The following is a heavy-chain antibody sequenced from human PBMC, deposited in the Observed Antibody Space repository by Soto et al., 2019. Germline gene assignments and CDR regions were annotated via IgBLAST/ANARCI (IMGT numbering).Heavy chain of an antibody. CDR1: GFTVSSKY. CDR2: ISSSSSTI. CDR3: ARKPETGTTVPFDY. J-gene: IGHJ4*02. V-gene: IGHV3-48*01. D-gene: IGHD1-1*01. Sequence: PGGSLRLSCAASGFTVSSKYMSWVRQAPGKGLEWVSYISSSSSTIYYADSVKGRFTISRDNSKNTLYLQVNSLRAEDTAVYYCARKPETGTTVPFDYWGQGTLVTVSS.